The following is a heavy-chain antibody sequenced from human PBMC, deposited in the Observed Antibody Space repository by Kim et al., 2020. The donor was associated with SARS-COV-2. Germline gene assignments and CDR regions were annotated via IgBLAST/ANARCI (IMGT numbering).Heavy chain of an antibody. V-gene: IGHV5-10-1*01. J-gene: IGHJ4*02. Sequence: NYRASFQGHVTISADKSISTAYLQWGSLKASDTAMYYCARRGQRLVPPDYWGQGTLVTVSS. CDR3: ARRGQRLVPPDY. D-gene: IGHD6-13*01.